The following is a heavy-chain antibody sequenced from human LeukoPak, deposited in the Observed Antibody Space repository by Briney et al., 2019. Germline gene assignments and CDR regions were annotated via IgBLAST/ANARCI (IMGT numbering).Heavy chain of an antibody. Sequence: PGGSLRLSCAVSGLTGSHNYVSWVRQAPGKGLEWVSAIHTSGDTCYADSVKGRFTISRDTSKNTLYLQINSLRVEDTAVYYCIVFGDSNHWGQGTLVTVSS. CDR2: IHTSGDT. V-gene: IGHV3-53*01. J-gene: IGHJ5*02. CDR3: IVFGDSNH. CDR1: GLTGSHNY. D-gene: IGHD4-17*01.